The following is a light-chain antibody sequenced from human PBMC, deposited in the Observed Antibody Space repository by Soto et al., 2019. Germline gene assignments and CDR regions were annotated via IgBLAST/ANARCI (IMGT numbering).Light chain of an antibody. Sequence: EMVMTQSPATLSVSSGERVTLSCRASQSVGSNLAWYQHKPGHAPRLLIYGASTRATGVSVRFRGSGSGTEFTLTITSLQSEDSAVYYCHEYNNWPPGGTFGLGTKVEVK. CDR1: QSVGSN. V-gene: IGKV3-15*01. J-gene: IGKJ1*01. CDR2: GAS. CDR3: HEYNNWPPGGT.